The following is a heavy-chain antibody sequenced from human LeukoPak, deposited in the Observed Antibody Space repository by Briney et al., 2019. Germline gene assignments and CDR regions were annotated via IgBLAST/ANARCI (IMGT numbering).Heavy chain of an antibody. CDR1: GFTFSGYW. Sequence: TGGSLRLSCAASGFTFSGYWMSWVRQAPGKGLEWVANIKVDGSEKNYADSVKGRLTISRDNAKNSLYLQMNSLRAEDTAVYYCARGGRNLDSWGQGTLVTVSS. D-gene: IGHD1-14*01. V-gene: IGHV3-7*01. CDR2: IKVDGSEK. J-gene: IGHJ4*02. CDR3: ARGGRNLDS.